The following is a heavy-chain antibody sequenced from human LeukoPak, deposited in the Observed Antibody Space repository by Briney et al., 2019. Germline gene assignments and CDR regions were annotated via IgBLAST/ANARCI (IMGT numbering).Heavy chain of an antibody. D-gene: IGHD1-1*01. CDR1: GFTFSSYA. Sequence: PGRSLRLSCAASGFTFSSYAMHWVRQAPGKGLEWVAVISYDGSNKYYADSVKGRFTISRDNSKNTLFLQMNSLRAEDTAVYYCARALTNIHTTGSTYDAIDIWGQGTMVTVSS. J-gene: IGHJ3*02. V-gene: IGHV3-30*04. CDR3: ARALTNIHTTGSTYDAIDI. CDR2: ISYDGSNK.